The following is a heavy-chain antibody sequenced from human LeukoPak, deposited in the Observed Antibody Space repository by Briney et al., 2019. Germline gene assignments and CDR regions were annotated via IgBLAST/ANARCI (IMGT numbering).Heavy chain of an antibody. J-gene: IGHJ4*03. V-gene: IGHV5-51*01. CDR2: INPVNSET. Sequence: GESLKISCKGFGYDFTTYWIAWVRQMPGKGLEWMGNINPVNSETTYSPSLQGLVTMSVDKSISTAYLQSSSLEASDTAMYFCARHWSAAWFGYWGQGSPVTVSS. CDR1: GYDFTTYW. CDR3: ARHWSAAWFGY. D-gene: IGHD3-3*01.